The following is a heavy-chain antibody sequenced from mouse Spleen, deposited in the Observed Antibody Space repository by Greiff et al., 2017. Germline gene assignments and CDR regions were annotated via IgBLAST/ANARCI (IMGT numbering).Heavy chain of an antibody. CDR3: ARRWDYDGPYAMDY. V-gene: IGHV1-64*01. J-gene: IGHJ4*01. CDR1: GYTFTSYW. D-gene: IGHD2-4*01. CDR2: IHPNSGST. Sequence: QVQLQQPGAELVKPGASVKLSCKASGYTFTSYWMHWVKQRPGQGLEWIGMIHPNSGSTNYNEKFKSKATLTVDKSSSTAYMQLSSLTSEDSAVYYCARRWDYDGPYAMDYWGQGTSVTVSS.